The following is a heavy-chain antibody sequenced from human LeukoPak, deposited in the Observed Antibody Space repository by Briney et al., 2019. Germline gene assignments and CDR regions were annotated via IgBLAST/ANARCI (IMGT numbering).Heavy chain of an antibody. V-gene: IGHV1-2*02. Sequence: ASVKVSCQASGYTFTDYYMHWVRQAPGQGLEWMGCINPNSGGTYYAQKFQGRVTMTWDRSTTSTYMELSSLRSDHTAMYFCARDRRRITMVVDIWGQGTMVTVSS. CDR3: ARDRRRITMVVDI. D-gene: IGHD3-22*01. CDR1: GYTFTDYY. J-gene: IGHJ3*02. CDR2: INPNSGGT.